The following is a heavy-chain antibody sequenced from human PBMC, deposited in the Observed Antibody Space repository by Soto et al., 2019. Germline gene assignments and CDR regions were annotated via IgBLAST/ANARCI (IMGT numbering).Heavy chain of an antibody. V-gene: IGHV4-59*01. J-gene: IGHJ3*02. CDR3: AREYYYDSSGYGSQAFDI. Sequence: PSETLSLTCTVSGGSISSYYWSWIRQPPGKGLEWIGYIYYSGSTNYNPSLKSRVTISVDTSKNQFSLKLSSVTAADTAVYYCAREYYYDSSGYGSQAFDIWGQGTMVTVSS. CDR1: GGSISSYY. D-gene: IGHD3-22*01. CDR2: IYYSGST.